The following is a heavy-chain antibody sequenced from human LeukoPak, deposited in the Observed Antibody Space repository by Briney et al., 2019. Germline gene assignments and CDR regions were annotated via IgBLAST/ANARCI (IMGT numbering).Heavy chain of an antibody. V-gene: IGHV3-7*01. Sequence: GGSLRLSCAASGFTFSNYWMSWVRQAPGKGLEWVANIKQDGSAKYYVDSVKGRFTISRDNVKNSLYLQMNSLRAEDTAVYYCAREMVTATPYYMDVWGKGTTVTVSS. CDR3: AREMVTATPYYMDV. CDR1: GFTFSNYW. CDR2: IKQDGSAK. J-gene: IGHJ6*03. D-gene: IGHD2-21*02.